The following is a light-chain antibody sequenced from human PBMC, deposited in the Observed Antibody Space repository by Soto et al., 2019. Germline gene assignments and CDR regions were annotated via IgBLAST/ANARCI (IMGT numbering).Light chain of an antibody. CDR2: GAS. Sequence: CVDVGDSRTINCRASQDISSYLAWYQQKVGKAPNLLIYGASTLQSGFPTRFSGSGSGTDFTLTINSLQPEDCATYYCQQLNSYPLTSGGGTKVDIK. CDR1: QDISSY. CDR3: QQLNSYPLT. J-gene: IGKJ4*01. V-gene: IGKV1-9*01.